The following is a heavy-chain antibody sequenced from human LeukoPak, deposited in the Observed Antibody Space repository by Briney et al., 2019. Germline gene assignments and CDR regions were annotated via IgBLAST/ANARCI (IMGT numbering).Heavy chain of an antibody. CDR1: GGSISSYY. CDR2: IYTSGST. CDR3: ARASSDYYDSSGSPPLIDY. D-gene: IGHD3-22*01. J-gene: IGHJ4*02. Sequence: SETLSLTCTVSGGSISSYYWSWIRQPAGKGLEWIGRIYTSGSTNYNPSLKSRVTMSVDTSKNQFSLKLSSVTAADTAVYYCARASSDYYDSSGSPPLIDYWGQGTLVTVSS. V-gene: IGHV4-4*07.